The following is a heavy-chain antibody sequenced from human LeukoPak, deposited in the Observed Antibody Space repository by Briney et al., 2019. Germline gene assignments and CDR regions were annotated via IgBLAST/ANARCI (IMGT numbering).Heavy chain of an antibody. D-gene: IGHD5-12*01. CDR3: AREVGGYIGERGYFDY. V-gene: IGHV3-66*01. Sequence: GESLRLYCAASGFSVIRSFMSWVRQAPGKGREWVSVMDSDGRTYYADAVKGRFTISRDNSQNTLYLLMNSLRAEDTAAYYCAREVGGYIGERGYFDYWGQGTLVAVSS. J-gene: IGHJ4*02. CDR2: MDSDGRT. CDR1: GFSVIRSF.